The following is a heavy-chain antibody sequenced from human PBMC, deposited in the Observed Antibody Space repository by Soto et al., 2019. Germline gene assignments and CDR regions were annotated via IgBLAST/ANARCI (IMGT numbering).Heavy chain of an antibody. CDR1: GGSISSSSYY. CDR3: ARHDQYSSSLNWFDP. Sequence: PSETLSLTCTVSGGSISSSSYYWGWIRQPPGKGLEWIGSIYYSGSTYYNPSLKSRVTISVDTSKNQFSLKLSSVTAADTAVYYCARHDQYSSSLNWFDPWGQGTLVTVPQ. J-gene: IGHJ5*02. CDR2: IYYSGST. D-gene: IGHD6-6*01. V-gene: IGHV4-39*01.